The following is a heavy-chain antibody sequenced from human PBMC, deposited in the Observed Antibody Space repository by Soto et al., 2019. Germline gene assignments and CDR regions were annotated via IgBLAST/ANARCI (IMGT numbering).Heavy chain of an antibody. CDR2: MNPNSGNT. D-gene: IGHD2-15*01. V-gene: IGHV1-8*01. CDR3: ARGSCGGGSCPVDY. Sequence: ASVKVSCKASGYTFTSYDINWVRQATGQGLEWMGWMNPNSGNTGYAQKFQGRVTMTKSTSISTAYMELSSLRSDDTAVYYCARGSCGGGSCPVDYWGQGTPVTVSS. J-gene: IGHJ4*02. CDR1: GYTFTSYD.